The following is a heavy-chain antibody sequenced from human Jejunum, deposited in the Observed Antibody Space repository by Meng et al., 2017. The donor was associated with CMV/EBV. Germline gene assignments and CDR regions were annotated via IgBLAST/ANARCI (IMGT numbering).Heavy chain of an antibody. CDR2: IEYDGSTK. D-gene: IGHD3-16*01. Sequence: SCAASEFTCSNYGIHWVRQGPGKGLEWVSFIEYDGSTKNYADSVEGRFTISRDNSKNTVYLQMNSLRPEDTAVFYCARRGGLDVWGQGTTVTVSS. V-gene: IGHV3-30*02. CDR3: ARRGGLDV. J-gene: IGHJ6*02. CDR1: EFTCSNYG.